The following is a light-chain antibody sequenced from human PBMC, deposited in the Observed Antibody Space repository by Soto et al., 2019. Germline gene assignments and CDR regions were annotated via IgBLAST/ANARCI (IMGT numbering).Light chain of an antibody. CDR2: ADS. V-gene: IGKV3-20*01. CDR3: QHYGASPYT. CDR1: QSISGY. J-gene: IGKJ5*01. Sequence: EIVLTQSPSTLSLSPGERATLSCRASQSISGYLGWYQQKPGQAPRLLIYADSNRVTGIPDRFSGSGSGTDFTLTISRLEPEDFAVYYCQHYGASPYTFGQGTRLEIK.